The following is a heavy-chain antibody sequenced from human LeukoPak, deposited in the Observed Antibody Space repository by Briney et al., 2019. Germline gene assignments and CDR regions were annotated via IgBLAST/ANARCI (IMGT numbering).Heavy chain of an antibody. CDR3: AKDIGGDYYYGMDV. CDR2: ISWNSGSI. Sequence: SLRLSCAASGFTFDDYAMHWVRQAPGKGLEWVSGISWNSGSIGYADSVKGRFTISRDNAKNSLCLQMNSLRAEDTALYYCAKDIGGDYYYGMDVWGQGTTVTVSS. V-gene: IGHV3-9*01. J-gene: IGHJ6*02. CDR1: GFTFDDYA.